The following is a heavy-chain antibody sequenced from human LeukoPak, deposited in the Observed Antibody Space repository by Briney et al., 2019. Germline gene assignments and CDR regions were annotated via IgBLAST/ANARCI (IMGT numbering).Heavy chain of an antibody. V-gene: IGHV1-69*04. CDR2: IIPILGIA. CDR1: GGTFSSYA. D-gene: IGHD5-18*01. Sequence: GSSVKVSCKASGGTFSSYAISWVRQAPGQGLEWTGRIIPILGIANYAQKFQGRVTITADKSTSTAYMELSSLRSEDTAVYYCARDRRGYSYGYHYWGQGTLVTVSS. CDR3: ARDRRGYSYGYHY. J-gene: IGHJ4*02.